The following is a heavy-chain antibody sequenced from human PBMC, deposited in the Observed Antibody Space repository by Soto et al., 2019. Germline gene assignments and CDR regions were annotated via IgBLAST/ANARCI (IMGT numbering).Heavy chain of an antibody. V-gene: IGHV3-64D*08. CDR3: VKDGEDTPMEHAFHI. CDR1: GFTFSGYT. CDR2: ISSNGGST. Sequence: GGSLRLSCSASGFTFSGYTMHWVRQAPGKGLEYVSAISSNGGSTYYADSVKGRFTISRDNSKNTLYLQMSSLRAEDTAVYYCVKDGEDTPMEHAFHIWGQGTMVTVSS. J-gene: IGHJ3*02. D-gene: IGHD5-18*01.